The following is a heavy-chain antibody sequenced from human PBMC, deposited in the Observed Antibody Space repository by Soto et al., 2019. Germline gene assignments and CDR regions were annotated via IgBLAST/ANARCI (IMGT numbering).Heavy chain of an antibody. D-gene: IGHD3-22*01. CDR3: ATARNYYDSSGYCIFDY. J-gene: IGHJ4*02. CDR2: FDPEDGET. Sequence: GASVKVSCKVSGYTLTELSMHWVRQAPGKGLEWMGGFDPEDGETIYAQKFQGRVTMTEDTSTDTAYMELSSLRSEDTAVYYCATARNYYDSSGYCIFDYWGQGTPVTVYS. V-gene: IGHV1-24*01. CDR1: GYTLTELS.